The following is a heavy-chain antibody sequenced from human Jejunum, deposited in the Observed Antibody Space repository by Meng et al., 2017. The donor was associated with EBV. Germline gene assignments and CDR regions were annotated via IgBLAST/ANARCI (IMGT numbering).Heavy chain of an antibody. CDR1: GFTFSSSA. V-gene: IGHV3-23*01. J-gene: IGHJ4*02. CDR2: ITGSSGTT. Sequence: EVALLESGGGLVQPGGSLSLSCAASGFTFSSSAMSWVRQAPGKGLEWVSVITGSSGTTYYADSVKGRFTISRDTSKNTLYLQMNGLRAEDTAIYYCAKLTNYWGQGTLVTVSS. CDR3: AKLTNY. D-gene: IGHD1-1*01.